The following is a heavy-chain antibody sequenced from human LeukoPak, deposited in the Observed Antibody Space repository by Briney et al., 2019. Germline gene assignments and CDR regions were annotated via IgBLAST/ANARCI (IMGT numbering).Heavy chain of an antibody. Sequence: PSETLSLTCTVSGYSISSGYYWGWIRQPPGKGLEWIGSFLYSGSTYYNSSLKSRVTISVDTSKNQFSLKLSSVTAADTAVYYCARVGYSYGKRVYFLDYWGQGTLVTVSS. V-gene: IGHV4-38-2*02. CDR1: GYSISSGYY. D-gene: IGHD5-18*01. J-gene: IGHJ4*02. CDR2: FLYSGST. CDR3: ARVGYSYGKRVYFLDY.